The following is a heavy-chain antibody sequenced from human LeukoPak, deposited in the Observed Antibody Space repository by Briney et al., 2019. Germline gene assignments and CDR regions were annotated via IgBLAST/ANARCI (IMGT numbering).Heavy chain of an antibody. Sequence: GGTLRLSCAASGFTFSSYAMSWVRQAPGKGLEWVSAISGSGGSTYYADSVKGRFTISRDNSKNTLYLQMNSLRAEDTAVYYCARLRSGWYGDYWGQGTLVTVSS. J-gene: IGHJ4*02. CDR1: GFTFSSYA. V-gene: IGHV3-23*01. CDR2: ISGSGGST. D-gene: IGHD6-19*01. CDR3: ARLRSGWYGDY.